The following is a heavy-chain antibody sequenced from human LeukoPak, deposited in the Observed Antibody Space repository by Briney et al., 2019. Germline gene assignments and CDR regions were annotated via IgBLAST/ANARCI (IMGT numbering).Heavy chain of an antibody. V-gene: IGHV4-59*08. CDR1: GGSISSYY. J-gene: IGHJ5*02. D-gene: IGHD3-10*01. CDR2: IYYSGST. Sequence: SETLSLTCTVSGGSISSYYWSRIRQPPGKGLEWIGYIYYSGSTNYNPSLKSRVTISVDTSKNQFSLKLSSVTAADTAVYYCARIGPLLYGSGDNWFDPWGQGTLVTVSS. CDR3: ARIGPLLYGSGDNWFDP.